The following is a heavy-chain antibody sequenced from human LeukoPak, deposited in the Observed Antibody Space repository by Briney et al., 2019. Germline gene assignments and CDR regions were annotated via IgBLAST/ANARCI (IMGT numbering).Heavy chain of an antibody. CDR2: IYYSGST. CDR3: ARSRFDAFDI. V-gene: IGHV4-30-4*07. CDR1: GGSISSGGYS. J-gene: IGHJ3*02. D-gene: IGHD3-10*01. Sequence: PSETLSLTCAVSGGSISSGGYSWSWIRQPPGKGLEWIGYIYYSGSTYYNPSLKSRVTISVDTSKNQFSLKLSSVTAADTAVYYCARSRFDAFDIWGQGTMVTVSS.